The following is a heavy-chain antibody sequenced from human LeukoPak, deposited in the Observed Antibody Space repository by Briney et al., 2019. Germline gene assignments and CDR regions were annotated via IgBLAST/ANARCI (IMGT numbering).Heavy chain of an antibody. CDR2: INTKTGIP. V-gene: IGHV7-4-1*02. CDR1: GYTLSTYA. D-gene: IGHD1-26*01. CDR3: ASGRSDFDN. Sequence: ASVKVSCKASGYTLSTYAMNWVRQAPGQGLEWMGWINTKTGIPTYVQGFTGRFVFSLDTSVSTAYLQISSLKVEDTAVYYCASGRSDFDNWGQGTLVTVSS. J-gene: IGHJ4*02.